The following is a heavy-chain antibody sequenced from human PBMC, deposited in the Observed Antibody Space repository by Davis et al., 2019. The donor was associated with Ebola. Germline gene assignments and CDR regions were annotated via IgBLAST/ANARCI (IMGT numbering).Heavy chain of an antibody. Sequence: PGGSLRLSCAASGFTFSSYGMSWVRQAPGKGLEWVANIKQDGSEKYYVDSVKGRFTISRDNAKNSLYLQMNSLRAEDTAVYYCARESRGLTGVWGQGTTVTVSS. J-gene: IGHJ6*02. CDR1: GFTFSSYG. CDR3: ARESRGLTGV. V-gene: IGHV3-7*03. CDR2: IKQDGSEK. D-gene: IGHD5-24*01.